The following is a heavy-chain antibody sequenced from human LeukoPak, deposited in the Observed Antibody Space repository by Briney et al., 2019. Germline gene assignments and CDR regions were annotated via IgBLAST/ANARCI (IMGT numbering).Heavy chain of an antibody. CDR2: IYYSGST. J-gene: IGHJ6*02. CDR3: ARHKTTRSYYGMDV. D-gene: IGHD1-7*01. Sequence: PSETLSLTCTVSGGSISPYYWSWIRQPPGKGLEWIGYIYYSGSTNYNPSLKSRVTISVDTSKNQFSLKLSSVTAADTAVYYCARHKTTRSYYGMDVWGQGTTVTVSS. V-gene: IGHV4-59*08. CDR1: GGSISPYY.